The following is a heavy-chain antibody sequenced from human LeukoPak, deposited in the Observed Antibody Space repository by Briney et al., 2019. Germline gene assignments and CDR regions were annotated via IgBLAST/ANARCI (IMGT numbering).Heavy chain of an antibody. Sequence: GGSLRLSCAASGFTFSSYAMSGGRQAPGKGLEWGSAISGSGGSTYYADSVKGRFPISRDNSRNTLYFQMNSRRAEDRVGCYFAKVDGSYFWSTHRFDPWGQGTLVTVSS. CDR2: ISGSGGST. CDR1: GFTFSSYA. D-gene: IGHD3-3*01. CDR3: AKVDGSYFWSTHRFDP. V-gene: IGHV3-23*01. J-gene: IGHJ5*02.